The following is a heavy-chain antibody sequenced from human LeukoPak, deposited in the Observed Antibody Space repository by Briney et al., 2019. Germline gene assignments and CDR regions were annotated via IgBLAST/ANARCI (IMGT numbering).Heavy chain of an antibody. CDR3: AKDYAKDYYGSGSYYYMDV. Sequence: GSLRLSCAASGFTFSSYGMHGVRQAPGKGLEWVAVISYDGSNKYYADSVKGRFTIARDNSKNTLYLQMNSLRAEDTAVYYCAKDYAKDYYGSGSYYYMDVWGKGTTVTVSS. J-gene: IGHJ6*03. CDR1: GFTFSSYG. V-gene: IGHV3-30*18. CDR2: ISYDGSNK. D-gene: IGHD3-10*01.